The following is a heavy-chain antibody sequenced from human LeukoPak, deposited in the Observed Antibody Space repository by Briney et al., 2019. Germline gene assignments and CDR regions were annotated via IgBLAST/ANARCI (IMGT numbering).Heavy chain of an antibody. D-gene: IGHD2-8*01. CDR1: GFTVSSNH. V-gene: IGHV3-53*01. CDR2: IYTGDST. CDR3: AKDLYLSF. Sequence: PGGSLRLSCAASGFTVSSNHMSWVRQAPGRGLEWVSAIYTGDSTYYADSVKGRFTISRDNFKNTPYLQMNSLRAEDTAVYYCAKDLYLSFWGQGTLVTVSS. J-gene: IGHJ4*02.